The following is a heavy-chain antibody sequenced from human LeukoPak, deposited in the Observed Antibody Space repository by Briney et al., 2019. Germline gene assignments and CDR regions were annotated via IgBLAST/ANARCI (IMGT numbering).Heavy chain of an antibody. D-gene: IGHD6-19*01. CDR2: INEDGSNK. CDR1: GFTFSNYY. J-gene: IGHJ4*02. CDR3: TRVIVAVPGYFDYFDF. V-gene: IGHV3-7*01. Sequence: GGSLRLSCAASGFTFSNYYMRWIRLAPGKGLEWVANINEDGSNKWHLGSVKGRFTVSRDNARNSLYLQMNSLRAEDTAVYYCTRVIVAVPGYFDYFDFWGQGALVNVSS.